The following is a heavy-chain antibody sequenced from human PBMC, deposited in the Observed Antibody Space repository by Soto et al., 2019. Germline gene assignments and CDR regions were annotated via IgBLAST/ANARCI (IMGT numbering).Heavy chain of an antibody. V-gene: IGHV1-18*01. CDR2: ISAYNGKT. CDR3: ARVLAAAADGDY. D-gene: IGHD6-13*01. Sequence: QVKLVQSGAEVKKPGASVKVSCKASGYTFTSYGISWVRQAPGQGLEWMGWISAYNGKTNYAQKLQGRFTMTTDTSTSPAYMELRSLRADDAAVYYCARVLAAAADGDYWGQGTLVTVSS. J-gene: IGHJ4*02. CDR1: GYTFTSYG.